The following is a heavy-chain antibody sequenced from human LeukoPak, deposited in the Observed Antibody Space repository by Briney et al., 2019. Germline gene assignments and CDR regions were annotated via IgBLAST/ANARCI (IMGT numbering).Heavy chain of an antibody. D-gene: IGHD1-26*01. CDR2: IYYTGST. J-gene: IGHJ4*02. CDR3: ARGRVSGSYRSAFNY. CDR1: GGSISSYY. V-gene: IGHV4-59*01. Sequence: PSETLSLTCTVSGGSISSYYWSWIRQPPGKGLEWIGYIYYTGSTNYNPSLKSRATISVDTSKNQFSLNLSSVTAADTAVYYCARGRVSGSYRSAFNYWGQGTLVTVSS.